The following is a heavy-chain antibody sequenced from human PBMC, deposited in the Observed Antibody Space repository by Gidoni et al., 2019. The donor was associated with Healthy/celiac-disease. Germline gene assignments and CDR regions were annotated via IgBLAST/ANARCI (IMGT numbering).Heavy chain of an antibody. CDR1: GGSISSGSYY. Sequence: QVQLQESGPGLVKPSQTLSLTCTVSGGSISSGSYYWSWIRQPAVKGLEWIGRIYTSGSTNYNPSLKCRVTISVDTSKNQFSLKLSSVTAADTAVYYCAREDLHSSGGHYWGQGTLVTVSS. CDR3: AREDLHSSGGHY. V-gene: IGHV4-61*02. J-gene: IGHJ4*02. CDR2: IYTSGST. D-gene: IGHD2-21*01.